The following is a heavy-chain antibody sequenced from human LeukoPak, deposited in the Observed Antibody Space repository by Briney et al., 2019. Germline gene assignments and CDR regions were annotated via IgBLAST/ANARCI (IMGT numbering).Heavy chain of an antibody. J-gene: IGHJ2*01. V-gene: IGHV3-7*01. CDR3: ARDSRYDFWSGYYTRYFDL. Sequence: PGGSLRLSCAASGFTFSSYGMSWVRQAPGKGLEWVANIKQDGSEKYYVDSVKGRFTISRDNAKNSLYLQMNSLRAEDTAVYYCARDSRYDFWSGYYTRYFDLWGRGTLVTVSS. D-gene: IGHD3-3*01. CDR2: IKQDGSEK. CDR1: GFTFSSYG.